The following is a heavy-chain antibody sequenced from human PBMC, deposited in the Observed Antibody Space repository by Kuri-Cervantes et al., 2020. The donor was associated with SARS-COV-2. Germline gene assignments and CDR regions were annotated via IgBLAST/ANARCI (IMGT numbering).Heavy chain of an antibody. D-gene: IGHD3-10*01. Sequence: ASVKVSCKASGYTFTGYYMHRVRQAPGQGLEWMGGFDPEDGETIYAQKFQGRVTMTEDTSTDTAHMELSSLRSEDTAVYYCATGVPTRLFGEELKNDAFDIWGQGTTVTVSS. CDR1: GYTFTGYY. J-gene: IGHJ3*02. CDR2: FDPEDGET. V-gene: IGHV1-24*01. CDR3: ATGVPTRLFGEELKNDAFDI.